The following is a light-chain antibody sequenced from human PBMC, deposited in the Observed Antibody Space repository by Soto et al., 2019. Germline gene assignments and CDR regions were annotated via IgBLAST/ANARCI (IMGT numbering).Light chain of an antibody. CDR1: SSDVGAYNY. CDR2: EVS. J-gene: IGLJ1*01. CDR3: SSYTSSSTSYV. Sequence: QSVLTQSPSASGSPGQSVTISCSGTSSDVGAYNYVSWYQQHPGKAPRLLIYEVSQRPSGVPDRFSGSKSANTASLTVSGLQPEDEADYYCSSYTSSSTSYVFGTGTKLTVL. V-gene: IGLV2-8*01.